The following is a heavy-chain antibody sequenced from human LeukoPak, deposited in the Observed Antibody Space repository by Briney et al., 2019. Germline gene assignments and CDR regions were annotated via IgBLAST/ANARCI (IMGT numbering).Heavy chain of an antibody. CDR2: IKSKTDGGTT. CDR1: GGSFSGYY. Sequence: PSETLSLTCAVYGGSFSGYYWSWVRQAPGKGLEWVGRIKSKTDGGTTEYGAPVTGRFTISRDDSKNTLYLQMNSLKTEDTAVYYCTTETQQVFPWGYYYMDVWGKGTTVTVSS. CDR3: TTETQQVFPWGYYYMDV. D-gene: IGHD3-16*01. V-gene: IGHV3-15*01. J-gene: IGHJ6*03.